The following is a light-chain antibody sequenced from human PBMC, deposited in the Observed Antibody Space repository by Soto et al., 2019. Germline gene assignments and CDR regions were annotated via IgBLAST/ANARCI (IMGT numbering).Light chain of an antibody. CDR2: GAS. V-gene: IGKV3-20*01. CDR1: RTVIRNN. CDR3: QQHGTSPIT. J-gene: IGKJ5*01. Sequence: EIELTHSPDTLSLSPCERVALSCSASRTVIRNNLAWHQQKPGQTPRLLVYGASNRATGIPDRFSGSGSGTDFTLTISRLEPDDFAVYYCQQHGTSPITFGQGTRLEIK.